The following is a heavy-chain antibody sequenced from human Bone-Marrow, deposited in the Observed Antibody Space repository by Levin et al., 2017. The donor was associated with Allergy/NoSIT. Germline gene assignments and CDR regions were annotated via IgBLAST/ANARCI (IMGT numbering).Heavy chain of an antibody. J-gene: IGHJ4*02. CDR2: INPGSGGR. V-gene: IGHV1-2*02. CDR3: ARDVQTRVGRGWYFDQ. Sequence: ASVKVSCRGSGYTFTDYYIHWIRQAPGQGLEWMGWINPGSGGRNSAEGFQGRFTMTRDTSISTVFMELTSLRSDDPAVYYCARDVQTRVGRGWYFDQWGPGTLVTVSS. D-gene: IGHD6-19*01. CDR1: GYTFTDYY.